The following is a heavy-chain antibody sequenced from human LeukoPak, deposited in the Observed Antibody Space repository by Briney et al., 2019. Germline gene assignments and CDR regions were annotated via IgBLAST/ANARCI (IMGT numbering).Heavy chain of an antibody. V-gene: IGHV6-1*01. D-gene: IGHD2-15*01. J-gene: IGHJ4*02. CDR2: TYYRSQWYT. CDR1: RDSVSTNTAA. Sequence: SQTLSLTCAISRDSVSTNTAAWNWIRQSPSRGLEWLGRTYYRSQWYTDYAVSVKSRITINPDTSRNQFSLQLNSVTPEDTAVYFCARDGWPAFDYWGQGTLVTVSS. CDR3: ARDGWPAFDY.